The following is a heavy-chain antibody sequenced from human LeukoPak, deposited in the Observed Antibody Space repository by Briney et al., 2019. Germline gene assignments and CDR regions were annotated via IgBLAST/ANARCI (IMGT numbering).Heavy chain of an antibody. D-gene: IGHD4-17*01. CDR3: ARAVLDYGDYYFDY. Sequence: GGSLRPSCAAPGFTFSSYDMHWVRQATGKGLEWVSAIGTAGDTYYPGSVKGRFTISRENAKNSLYLQMNSLRAGDTAVYYCARAVLDYGDYYFDYWGQGTLVTVSS. V-gene: IGHV3-13*01. J-gene: IGHJ4*02. CDR1: GFTFSSYD. CDR2: IGTAGDT.